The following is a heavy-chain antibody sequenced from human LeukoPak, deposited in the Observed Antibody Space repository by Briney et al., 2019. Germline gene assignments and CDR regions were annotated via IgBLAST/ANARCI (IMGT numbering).Heavy chain of an antibody. Sequence: GGSLRLSCAASGFTFGSYEMNWVRQAPGKGLEWVSYIRSSGSTIYYADSVKGRFTISRDNAKNSLYLQMNSLRAEDTAVYYCARGQQWLVGNWFDPWGQGTLVTVSS. CDR2: IRSSGSTI. J-gene: IGHJ5*02. V-gene: IGHV3-48*03. CDR1: GFTFGSYE. CDR3: ARGQQWLVGNWFDP. D-gene: IGHD6-19*01.